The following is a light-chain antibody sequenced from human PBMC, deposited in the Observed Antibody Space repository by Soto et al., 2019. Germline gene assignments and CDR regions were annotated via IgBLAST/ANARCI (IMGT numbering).Light chain of an antibody. Sequence: VLTQSPATLSLSPGERATLSCRASQSVSSCLAWYQQKPGQAPRLLIYDASSLQSGVPSRFSGSGSGTDFTLTISSLQPEDFATYYCQQSYSTLTWTFGQGTKVDIK. J-gene: IGKJ1*01. V-gene: IGKV3-11*01. CDR2: DAS. CDR3: QQSYSTLTWT. CDR1: QSVSSC.